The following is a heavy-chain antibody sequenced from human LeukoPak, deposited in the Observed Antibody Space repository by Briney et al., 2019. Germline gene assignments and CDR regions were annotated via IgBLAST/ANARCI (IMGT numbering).Heavy chain of an antibody. CDR2: IIPIFGTA. D-gene: IGHD2-2*01. J-gene: IGHJ6*03. Sequence: ASVKVSCKASGGTFSSYAISWVRQAPGQGLEWMGGIIPIFGTANYAQKFQGRVTITTDESTSTAYMELSSLRSEDTAVYYCARGPNIVVVPAALRYYYYYMDVWGKGTTVTVSS. CDR1: GGTFSSYA. CDR3: ARGPNIVVVPAALRYYYYYMDV. V-gene: IGHV1-69*05.